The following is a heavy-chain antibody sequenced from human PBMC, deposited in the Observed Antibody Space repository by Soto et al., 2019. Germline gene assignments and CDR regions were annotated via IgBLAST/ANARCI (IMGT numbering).Heavy chain of an antibody. J-gene: IGHJ5*02. CDR2: IYYSGST. Sequence: QVQLQESGPGLVKPSQTLSLTCTVSGGSISSGGYYWSWIRQHPGKGLEWIGYIYYSGSTYYNPSLKSRVTIAVYTSKNQFSLKLSSVTAAHTAVYYCARVFSDSSSFFDPWGQGTLVTVSS. CDR1: GGSISSGGYY. V-gene: IGHV4-31*03. CDR3: ARVFSDSSSFFDP. D-gene: IGHD6-13*01.